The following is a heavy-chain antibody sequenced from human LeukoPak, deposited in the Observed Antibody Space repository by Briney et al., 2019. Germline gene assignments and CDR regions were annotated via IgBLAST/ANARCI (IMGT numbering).Heavy chain of an antibody. CDR3: AREGGDLRWKNRFDF. V-gene: IGHV3-30-3*01. CDR2: TSSDGSSK. CDR1: KFTFSTFA. J-gene: IGHJ4*02. Sequence: GGSLRLSCAASKFTFSTFAMHWVRQAPGKGLEWVALTSSDGSSKYYTDSVKGRFTISRDNSKNTLYLQMNSLRAEDTAVYYCAREGGDLRWKNRFDFRGQGTLVTVSS. D-gene: IGHD4-23*01.